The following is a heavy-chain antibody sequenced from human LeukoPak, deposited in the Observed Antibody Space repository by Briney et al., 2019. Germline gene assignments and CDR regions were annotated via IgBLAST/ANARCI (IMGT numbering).Heavy chain of an antibody. Sequence: ASVKVSXKASGYTFTRFYIHWVRQAPGQGLEWMGMINPSGDTTNYAQKFQGRIAMTRDTSTSTVYMELSSLRSEDTAVYYCARVSEYYDFWSGPRYYFDYWGQRTLVTVSS. CDR1: GYTFTRFY. CDR2: INPSGDTT. CDR3: ARVSEYYDFWSGPRYYFDY. D-gene: IGHD3-3*01. J-gene: IGHJ4*02. V-gene: IGHV1-46*01.